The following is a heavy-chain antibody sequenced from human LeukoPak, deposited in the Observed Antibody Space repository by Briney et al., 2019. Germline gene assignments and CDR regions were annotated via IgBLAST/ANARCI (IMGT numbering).Heavy chain of an antibody. CDR3: ARWGNRALDY. CDR2: IWFDGSKR. CDR1: GFTFSNYW. V-gene: IGHV3-33*08. D-gene: IGHD7-27*01. J-gene: IGHJ4*02. Sequence: GGSLRLSCAASGFTFSNYWISWVRQAPGRGLEWVAVIWFDGSKRYYADSVQGRFTISRDNTKSTASLQMNSLRVEDTAVYYCARWGNRALDYWGQGTLVTVSS.